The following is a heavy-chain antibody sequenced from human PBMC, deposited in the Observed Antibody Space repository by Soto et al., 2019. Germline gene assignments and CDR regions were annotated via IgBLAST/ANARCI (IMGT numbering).Heavy chain of an antibody. V-gene: IGHV5-51*01. J-gene: IGHJ3*02. CDR2: FYPGDSTS. D-gene: IGHD5-18*01. Sequence: PGESLKISCDTSGYSCISYWVALVLRKPGRGLEWMGTFYPGDSTSTYSPSFQGQVTISVDKSISTAYLHLSSLKASDTAMYYCARIIGYCRNNDCSWTFDIWGQGTTVTFSS. CDR1: GYSCISYW. CDR3: ARIIGYCRNNDCSWTFDI.